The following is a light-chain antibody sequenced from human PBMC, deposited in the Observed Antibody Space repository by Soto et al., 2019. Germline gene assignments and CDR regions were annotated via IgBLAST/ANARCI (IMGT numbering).Light chain of an antibody. J-gene: IGKJ2*01. Sequence: ETVLTQSPATLSLTPGERATLSCRASQSVSSYLAWYQQRPGQAPRLLIYEASNRATGIPARFSGSGSGTDFTLTISSLEPEDFAVYYCQQRSKWPGTFGQGTKVDIK. CDR2: EAS. V-gene: IGKV3-11*01. CDR1: QSVSSY. CDR3: QQRSKWPGT.